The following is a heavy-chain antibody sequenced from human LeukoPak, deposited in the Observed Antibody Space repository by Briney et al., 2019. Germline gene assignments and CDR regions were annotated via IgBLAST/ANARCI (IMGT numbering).Heavy chain of an antibody. CDR2: ISSSGSTI. V-gene: IGHV3-48*03. D-gene: IGHD3-22*01. Sequence: GGSLRLSCAASGFTFSSYEMNWVRQAPGKGLEWVSYISSSGSTIYHADSVKGRFTISRDNAKNSLNLQMNSLRAEDTAVYYCARASGYYDSNGYYQGPYYFDYWGQGTLVTVSS. J-gene: IGHJ4*02. CDR3: ARASGYYDSNGYYQGPYYFDY. CDR1: GFTFSSYE.